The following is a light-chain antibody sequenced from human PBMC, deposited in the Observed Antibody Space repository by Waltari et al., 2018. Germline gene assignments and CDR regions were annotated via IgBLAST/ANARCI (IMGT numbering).Light chain of an antibody. V-gene: IGKV4-1*01. CDR1: QSVLYNSNNKNY. CDR2: WAS. Sequence: DIVMTQSPDSLAVSLGERATINCKSSQSVLYNSNNKNYLAWYQQKPGQPPKLRIYWASTRESGVPDRFSGSGSGTDFTLTVSSLHAEDVAVYYCQQYYTTPFTFGPGTKVDI. CDR3: QQYYTTPFT. J-gene: IGKJ3*01.